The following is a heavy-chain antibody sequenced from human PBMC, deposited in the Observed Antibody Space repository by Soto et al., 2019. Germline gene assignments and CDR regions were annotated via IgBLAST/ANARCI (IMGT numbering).Heavy chain of an antibody. CDR3: ARASRRGYSYGPFDY. CDR2: IYYSGST. D-gene: IGHD5-18*01. J-gene: IGHJ4*02. Sequence: PSETLSLTCTVSGGSISSGDYYWSWIRQPPGKGLEWIGYIYYSGSTYYNPSLKSRVTISVDTSKNQFSLKLSSVTAADTAVYYCARASRRGYSYGPFDYWGQGTLVTVS. V-gene: IGHV4-30-4*01. CDR1: GGSISSGDYY.